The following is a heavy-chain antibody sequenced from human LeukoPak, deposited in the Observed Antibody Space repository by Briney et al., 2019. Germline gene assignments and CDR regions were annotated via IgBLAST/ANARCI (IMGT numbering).Heavy chain of an antibody. CDR2: IYYSGNT. CDR1: GGSISSFY. CDR3: ARDYGGEFDY. V-gene: IGHV4-59*01. Sequence: PSETLSLTCSVSGGSISSFYWSWIRQPPGKGLEWIGYIYYSGNTKYNPSLKSRVTISVDTSKNQFSLRVSSVTAADTAVYYCARDYGGEFDYWGQGTLVTVSS. D-gene: IGHD4-23*01. J-gene: IGHJ4*02.